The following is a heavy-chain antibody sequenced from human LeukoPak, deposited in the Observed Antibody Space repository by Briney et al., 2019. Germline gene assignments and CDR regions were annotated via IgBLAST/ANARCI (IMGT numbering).Heavy chain of an antibody. D-gene: IGHD6-13*01. V-gene: IGHV1-24*01. CDR3: ATAYRYSSSWYLGSPMDV. J-gene: IGHJ6*04. Sequence: GASVKVSCKVSGYTLTELSMHWVRQAPGKGLEWMGGFHPEDGETIYAQKFQGRVTMTEDTSTDTAYMELSSLRSEDTAVYYCATAYRYSSSWYLGSPMDVWGKGTTVTVST. CDR2: FHPEDGET. CDR1: GYTLTELS.